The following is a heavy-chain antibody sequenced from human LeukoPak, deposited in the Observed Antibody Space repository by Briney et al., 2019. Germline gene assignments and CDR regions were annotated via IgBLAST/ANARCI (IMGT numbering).Heavy chain of an antibody. CDR1: GYTFTSYG. V-gene: IGHV1-18*01. Sequence: ASVKVSCKASGYTFTSYGISWVRQAPGQGLEWMGWISAYNGNTNYAQKLQGRVTMTTDTSTSTVYMELSSLRSEDTAVYYCAAGGDIVVVPAAIWGQGTLVTVSS. CDR3: AAGGDIVVVPAAI. D-gene: IGHD2-2*01. J-gene: IGHJ4*02. CDR2: ISAYNGNT.